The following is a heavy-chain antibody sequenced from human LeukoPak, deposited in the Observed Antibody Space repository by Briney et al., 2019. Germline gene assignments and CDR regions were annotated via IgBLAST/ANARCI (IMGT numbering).Heavy chain of an antibody. V-gene: IGHV3-7*01. J-gene: IGHJ4*02. CDR1: GFTFSNYW. D-gene: IGHD6-19*01. CDR2: INQDGSEK. Sequence: GGSLRLSCAASGFTFSNYWMSWVRQAPGKGLEWVANINQDGSEKYYVDSVKGRFIISRDNAKNSLSLQMNSLRVEDTAVYYCVRAPTSSAPEKSVGYWGQGPLVTASS. CDR3: VRAPTSSAPEKSVGY.